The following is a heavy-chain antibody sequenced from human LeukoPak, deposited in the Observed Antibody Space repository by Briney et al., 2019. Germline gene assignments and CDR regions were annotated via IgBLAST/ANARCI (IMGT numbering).Heavy chain of an antibody. Sequence: QPGGSLRLSCAASGFTFSSYEMNWVRQAPGKGLEWVSYISSSGSTRYYTDSVKGRFIIPRDNAKNSLYLQMNSLRAEDTAVYYCASEKWDGFDIWGQGTMVTVSS. CDR1: GFTFSSYE. CDR2: ISSSGSTR. CDR3: ASEKWDGFDI. J-gene: IGHJ3*02. V-gene: IGHV3-48*03. D-gene: IGHD1-26*01.